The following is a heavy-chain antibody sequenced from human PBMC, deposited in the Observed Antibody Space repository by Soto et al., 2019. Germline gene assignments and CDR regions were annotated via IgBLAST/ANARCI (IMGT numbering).Heavy chain of an antibody. Sequence: ASVKVSCKASGYTFTSYGSSWVRQAPGQGLEWTGWISAYNGNTNYAQKLQGRVTMTTDTSTSTPYMELRSLRSDDTAVYYCARRTGTYSGYDGGYYYYYMDVWGKGTTVTVSS. V-gene: IGHV1-18*01. CDR1: GYTFTSYG. J-gene: IGHJ6*03. CDR3: ARRTGTYSGYDGGYYYYYMDV. CDR2: ISAYNGNT. D-gene: IGHD5-12*01.